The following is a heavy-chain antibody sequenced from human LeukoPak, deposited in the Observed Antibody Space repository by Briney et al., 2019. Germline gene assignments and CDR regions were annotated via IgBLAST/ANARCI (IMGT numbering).Heavy chain of an antibody. D-gene: IGHD6-13*01. J-gene: IGHJ4*02. CDR2: ISGSGGST. V-gene: IGHV3-23*01. CDR3: AGGIAAAANDY. CDR1: GFTFSSYA. Sequence: TGGSLRLSCAASGFTFSSYAMSWVRQAPGEGLEWVSAISGSGGSTYYSDSVKGRFTISRDNSKSTLYLQMNSLRAEDTAVYYCAGGIAAAANDYWGQGTLVTVSS.